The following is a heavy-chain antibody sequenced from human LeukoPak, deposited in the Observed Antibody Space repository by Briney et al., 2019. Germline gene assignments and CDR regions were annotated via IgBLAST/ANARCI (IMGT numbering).Heavy chain of an antibody. D-gene: IGHD2-2*01. CDR2: ISGSGRDT. V-gene: IGHV3-23*01. Sequence: GGSLRLSCAASRFTFSSYAMSWVRQAPGKGLEWVSAISGSGRDTYYTDSVKGRFTISRDNSKNTLYLQMHSLRAEDTAVYYCAKAGAVCSSTSCYANYWGQGTLVTVSS. CDR3: AKAGAVCSSTSCYANY. CDR1: RFTFSSYA. J-gene: IGHJ4*02.